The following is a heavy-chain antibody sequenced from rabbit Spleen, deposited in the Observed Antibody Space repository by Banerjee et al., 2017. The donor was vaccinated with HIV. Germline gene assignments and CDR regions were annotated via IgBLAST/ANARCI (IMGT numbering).Heavy chain of an antibody. CDR3: ARDSGSSFSSYGMDL. V-gene: IGHV1S45*01. D-gene: IGHD8-1*01. J-gene: IGHJ6*01. Sequence: QEQLVESGGGLVQPEGSLTLTCKAAGFDFSNSYYMCWVRQAPGKGPEWIACIYGGDGSTYSATWAKGRFTISKTSSTTVTLQMTSLTAADTATYFCARDSGSSFSSYGMDLWGPGTLVTVS. CDR2: IYGGDGST. CDR1: GFDFSNSYY.